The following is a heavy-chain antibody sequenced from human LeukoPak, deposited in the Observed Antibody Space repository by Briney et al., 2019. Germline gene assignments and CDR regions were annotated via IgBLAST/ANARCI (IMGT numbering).Heavy chain of an antibody. CDR3: ARGGVVGATSFDY. V-gene: IGHV4-38-2*02. CDR1: GYSISSGYY. J-gene: IGHJ4*02. CDR2: IYHSGST. D-gene: IGHD1-26*01. Sequence: SETLSLTCTVSGYSISSGYYWGWIRQPPGKGLEGIGSIYHSGSTYYNPSLKSRVTISVDTSKDQFSLKLSSVTAADTAVYYCARGGVVGATSFDYWGQGTLVTVSS.